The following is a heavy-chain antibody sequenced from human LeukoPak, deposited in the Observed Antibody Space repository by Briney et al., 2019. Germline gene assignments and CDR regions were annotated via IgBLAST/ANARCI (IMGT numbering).Heavy chain of an antibody. CDR1: GFSFSTTW. CDR2: INIDGSQR. J-gene: IGHJ4*02. D-gene: IGHD3-16*01. CDR3: ARDPGWGALDY. V-gene: IGHV3-7*03. Sequence: GGSLRLSCAASGFSFSTTWMTWVRQTPGKGLELVANINIDGSQRYHADSVEGRFTISRDNVKNTLYLQMSSLRVEDTAVYYCARDPGWGALDYWGQGTLVTVSS.